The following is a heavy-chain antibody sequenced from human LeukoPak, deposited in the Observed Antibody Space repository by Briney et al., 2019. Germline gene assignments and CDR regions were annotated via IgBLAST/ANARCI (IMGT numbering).Heavy chain of an antibody. CDR2: IYYSGST. CDR1: GGSISSGDYY. J-gene: IGHJ4*02. CDR3: ARVVKDTRGDYPDY. Sequence: PSETLSLTCTVSGGSISSGDYYWSWIRQPPGKGLEWIGYIYYSGSTYYNPSLKSRVTISVSTSKNHFSLRPTSVTAADTAVYYCARVVKDTRGDYPDYWGQGILVTVSS. V-gene: IGHV4-30-4*01.